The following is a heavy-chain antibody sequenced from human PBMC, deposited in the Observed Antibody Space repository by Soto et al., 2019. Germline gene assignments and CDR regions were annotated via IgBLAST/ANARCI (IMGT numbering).Heavy chain of an antibody. J-gene: IGHJ6*03. Sequence: SETLSLTCTVSGGSISSYYWSWIRQPPGKGLEWIGYIYYSGSTNYNPSLKSRVTISVDTSKNQFSLKLSSVTAADTAVYYCARHYYGSGLYYYYMDVWGKGTTVTVSS. CDR2: IYYSGST. D-gene: IGHD3-10*01. CDR1: GGSISSYY. V-gene: IGHV4-59*08. CDR3: ARHYYGSGLYYYYMDV.